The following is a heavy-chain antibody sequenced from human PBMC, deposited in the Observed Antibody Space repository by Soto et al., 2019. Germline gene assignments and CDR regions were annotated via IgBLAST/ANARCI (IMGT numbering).Heavy chain of an antibody. D-gene: IGHD1-26*01. CDR1: GFTFSDDH. Sequence: EVRVVESGGGLAQPGGSLRLSCAVSGFTFSDDHMDWVRQAPGKGLEWVGRSRKKTDSYTAGYAASVKGTFIISRDESSNSVYQQMDGLKTEVTDVYFCAWDYRDFWGQGTLVTVS. CDR3: AWDYRDF. CDR2: SRKKTDSYTA. V-gene: IGHV3-72*01. J-gene: IGHJ4*02.